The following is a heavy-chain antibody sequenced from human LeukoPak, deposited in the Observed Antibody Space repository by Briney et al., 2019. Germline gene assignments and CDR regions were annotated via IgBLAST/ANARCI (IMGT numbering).Heavy chain of an antibody. V-gene: IGHV3-21*01. CDR3: ARSKPWGYCSGGSCYPTYYYYYYMDV. Sequence: GGSLRLSCAASGFTFSSYSMNWVRQAPGRGLEWVSSISSSSNYIYYVDSVKGRFTISRDDAKNSLFLQMNSLRAEDTAVYFCARSKPWGYCSGGSCYPTYYYYYYMDVWGKGTTVTVSS. D-gene: IGHD2-15*01. J-gene: IGHJ6*03. CDR2: ISSSSNYI. CDR1: GFTFSSYS.